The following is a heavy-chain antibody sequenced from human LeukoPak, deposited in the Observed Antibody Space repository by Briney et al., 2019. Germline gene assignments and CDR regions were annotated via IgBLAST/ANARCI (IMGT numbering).Heavy chain of an antibody. CDR1: GFTFSDYY. V-gene: IGHV3-7*01. Sequence: GGSLRLSCAASGFTFSDYYMSWIRQAPGKGLEWVANIKQDGSEKYYVYSVKGRFTISRDNAKNSLYLQMNSLRAEDTAVYYCARDVTYYYDSSGYRLNYWGQGTLVTVSS. CDR3: ARDVTYYYDSSGYRLNY. J-gene: IGHJ4*02. D-gene: IGHD3-22*01. CDR2: IKQDGSEK.